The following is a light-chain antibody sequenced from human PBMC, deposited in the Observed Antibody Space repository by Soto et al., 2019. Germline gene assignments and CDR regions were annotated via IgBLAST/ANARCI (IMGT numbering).Light chain of an antibody. J-gene: IGKJ2*01. CDR1: QSISSSY. CDR3: QHYGSSPPKYT. V-gene: IGKV3-20*01. Sequence: EIGLTQSPGTLSLSPGERATLSCRASQSISSSYLAWFHQKPGQAPRLLIYGTSSRATDIPDRFSGSGSGTDFTLTISRLEPEDFAVYYGQHYGSSPPKYTFGQGTKLEIK. CDR2: GTS.